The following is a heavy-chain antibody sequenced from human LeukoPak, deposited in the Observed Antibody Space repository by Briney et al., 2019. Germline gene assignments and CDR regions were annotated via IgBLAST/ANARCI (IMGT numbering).Heavy chain of an antibody. Sequence: GGSLRLSCAASGFTFSSYSMNWVRQAPGKGLEWVAVISYDGSNKYYADSVKGRFTISRDNSKNTLYLQMNSLRAEDTAVYYCARAPLGVTIFGVPQEDWGQGTLVTVSS. CDR1: GFTFSSYS. D-gene: IGHD3-3*01. V-gene: IGHV3-30*03. CDR3: ARAPLGVTIFGVPQED. CDR2: ISYDGSNK. J-gene: IGHJ4*02.